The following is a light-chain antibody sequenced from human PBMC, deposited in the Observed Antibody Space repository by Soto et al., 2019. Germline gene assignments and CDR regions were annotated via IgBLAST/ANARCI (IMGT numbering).Light chain of an antibody. CDR1: SSNIGNNY. J-gene: IGLJ2*01. CDR2: DNN. Sequence: QSVLTQPPSVSAAPGQQVTISCSGSSSNIGNNYVSWYQQLPGTALKLLIYDNNKRPSGIPDRCSGSKSGTSATLGITGHQTGDEADDYCGTWDSSRRGVGSGGGTKHTVL. V-gene: IGLV1-51*01. CDR3: GTWDSSRRGVG.